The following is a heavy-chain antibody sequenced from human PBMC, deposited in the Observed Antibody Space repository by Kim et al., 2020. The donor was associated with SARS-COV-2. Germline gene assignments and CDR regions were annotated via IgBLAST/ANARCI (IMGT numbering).Heavy chain of an antibody. J-gene: IGHJ4*02. CDR1: GFTFRNAW. CDR2: IKSKTDGGTT. Sequence: GGSLRLSCAASGFTFRNAWVSWVRQAPGKGLEWVGRIKSKTDGGTTDYAAPVKGRFTISRDDSKNTLYLQINSLKIEDTAVYYCTTDLHDYGDYDYWGQGTLATVSS. V-gene: IGHV3-15*01. D-gene: IGHD4-17*01. CDR3: TTDLHDYGDYDY.